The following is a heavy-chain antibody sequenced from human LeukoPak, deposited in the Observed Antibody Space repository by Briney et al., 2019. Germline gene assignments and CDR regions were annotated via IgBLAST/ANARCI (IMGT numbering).Heavy chain of an antibody. J-gene: IGHJ4*02. CDR1: GYTFTSYG. V-gene: IGHV1-18*01. CDR3: ASSGGYYGSGSYFYYHY. D-gene: IGHD3-10*01. Sequence: GASVKVSCTASGYTFTSYGISWVRQAPGQGLELMGWISAYNGNTNYAQKPQGRVTMTTDTSTSTAYMELRSLRSDETAVYYCASSGGYYGSGSYFYYHYWGQGTMVTVSS. CDR2: ISAYNGNT.